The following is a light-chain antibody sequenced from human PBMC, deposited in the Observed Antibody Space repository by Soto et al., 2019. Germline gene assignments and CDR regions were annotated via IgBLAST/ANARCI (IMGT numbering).Light chain of an antibody. CDR1: SSDVGGYNY. CDR3: SSYTSSSTLV. CDR2: DVS. J-gene: IGLJ2*01. Sequence: QSALTQPDSVSGSPGQPITISCTGTSSDVGGYNYVSWYQQHPGKDPKLMIYDVSNRPSGVSNRFSGAKSGNTASLTISGLQAEDEAYYYCSSYTSSSTLVVGGGTKLAVL. V-gene: IGLV2-14*01.